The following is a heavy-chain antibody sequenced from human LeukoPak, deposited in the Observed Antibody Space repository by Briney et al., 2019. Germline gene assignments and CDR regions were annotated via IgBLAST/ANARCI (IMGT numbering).Heavy chain of an antibody. Sequence: GGSLRLSCAASGFTFSSYAMHWVRQAPGKGLEWVAVISYDGSNKYYADSVKGRLTISRDNSKNTLYLQMNSLRAEDTAVYYCAREIAVAGIYYYYYMDVWGKGTTVTVSS. J-gene: IGHJ6*03. CDR3: AREIAVAGIYYYYYMDV. CDR1: GFTFSSYA. D-gene: IGHD6-19*01. CDR2: ISYDGSNK. V-gene: IGHV3-30*01.